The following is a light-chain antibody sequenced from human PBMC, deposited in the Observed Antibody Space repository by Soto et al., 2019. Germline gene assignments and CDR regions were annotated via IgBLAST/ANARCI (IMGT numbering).Light chain of an antibody. J-gene: IGKJ1*01. CDR3: QQYYSYSKT. Sequence: SPQTCPPSTLSAYLTPRVTITCRASQSISYWLAWYQQKPGNAPKLLIYAAPSLESGVPSRFSGSGSGTEFTLTISSLQPDDSASYYCQQYYSYSKTFGQGTKVDIK. CDR1: QSISYW. V-gene: IGKV1-5*01. CDR2: AAP.